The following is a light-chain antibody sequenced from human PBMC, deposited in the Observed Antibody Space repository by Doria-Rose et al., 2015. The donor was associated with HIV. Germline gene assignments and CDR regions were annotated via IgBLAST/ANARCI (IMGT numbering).Light chain of an antibody. CDR2: GAS. CDR3: HQYNNWPT. Sequence: QSPETLSVSPGESATLSCRASQSVSTDLAWYQHKPGQAPRLLIWGASTRATGIPARFSGSGSGTEFTLTISSLQSEDFVIYFCHQYNNWPTFGQGTRLDIK. CDR1: QSVSTD. J-gene: IGKJ5*01. V-gene: IGKV3-15*01.